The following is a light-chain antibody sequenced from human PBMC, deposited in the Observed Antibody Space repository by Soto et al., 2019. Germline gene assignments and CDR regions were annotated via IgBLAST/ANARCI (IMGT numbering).Light chain of an antibody. J-gene: IGKJ3*01. CDR2: DAS. CDR1: QGISSY. Sequence: IKLYQSPSSLSASVGDRVTITCRASQGISSYLAWYQQKPGKAPKLLIYDASNLETGVPSRFSGSGSGTDFTFTISSLQPEDIATYYCQQYDNLPLTFGPGTKVDIK. V-gene: IGKV1-33*01. CDR3: QQYDNLPLT.